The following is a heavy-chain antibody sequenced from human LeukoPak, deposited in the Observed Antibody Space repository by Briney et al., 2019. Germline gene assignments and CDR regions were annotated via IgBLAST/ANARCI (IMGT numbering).Heavy chain of an antibody. Sequence: GESLKIPCKGSGYSFTSYWIGWVRQMPGKGLEWMGIIYPGDSDTRYTPSFQGQVTISADKSISTAYLQWSSLKASDTAMYYCARRITIFGVLTPGYFDYWGQGTLVTVSS. CDR3: ARRITIFGVLTPGYFDY. CDR2: IYPGDSDT. V-gene: IGHV5-51*01. D-gene: IGHD3-3*01. J-gene: IGHJ4*02. CDR1: GYSFTSYW.